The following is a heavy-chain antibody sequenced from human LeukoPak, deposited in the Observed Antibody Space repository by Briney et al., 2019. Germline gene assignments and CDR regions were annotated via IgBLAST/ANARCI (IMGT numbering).Heavy chain of an antibody. D-gene: IGHD1-20*01. Sequence: PSETLSLTCTVSGGSIGSSTYYWGWIRQPPGQGLEWIGSIYYSGSTYYNPSLKSRVTISVDTSKNQFSLKLSSVTAADTAVYYCASCTGVWDITGTTRYFDYWGQGTLVTVSS. J-gene: IGHJ4*02. V-gene: IGHV4-39*01. CDR3: ASCTGVWDITGTTRYFDY. CDR2: IYYSGST. CDR1: GGSIGSSTYY.